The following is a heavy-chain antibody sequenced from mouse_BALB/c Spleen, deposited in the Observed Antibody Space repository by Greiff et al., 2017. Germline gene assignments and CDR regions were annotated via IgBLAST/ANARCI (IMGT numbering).Heavy chain of an antibody. CDR3: ARMAYRYEDYAMDY. J-gene: IGHJ4*01. CDR1: GFSLTSYG. V-gene: IGHV2-2*02. CDR2: IWSGGST. Sequence: QVQLQQSGPGLVQPSQSLSITCTVSGFSLTSYGVHWVRQSPGKGLEWLGVIWSGGSTDYNAAFISRLSISKDNSKSQVFFKMNSLQANDTAIYYCARMAYRYEDYAMDYWGQGTSVTVSS. D-gene: IGHD2-14*01.